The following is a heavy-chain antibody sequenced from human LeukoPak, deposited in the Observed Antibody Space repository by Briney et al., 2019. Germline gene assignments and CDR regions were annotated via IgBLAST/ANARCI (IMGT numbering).Heavy chain of an antibody. V-gene: IGHV4-39*01. J-gene: IGHJ4*02. CDR3: ARGILYGDYVFDY. Sequence: SETLSLTCTVSGGSISSDNYYWGWIRQPPGKGLEWIGSLYYSGSTYYNPSLKSRVTTSVGTSKNQFSLKLSSVTAADTAVYFCARGILYGDYVFDYWGQGTLVTVSS. D-gene: IGHD4-17*01. CDR2: LYYSGST. CDR1: GGSISSDNYY.